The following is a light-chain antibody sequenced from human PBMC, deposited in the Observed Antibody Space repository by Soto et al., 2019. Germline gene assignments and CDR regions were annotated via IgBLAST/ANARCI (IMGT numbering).Light chain of an antibody. Sequence: QAVVTQPPSASGTPWQRVTISCSGSSSNIGSNYVYWYQQLPGTAPKLLIYRNNQRPSGVPDRFSGSKSGTSASLAISGLRSEDEADYYCAAWDDSLSGPVFGGGTKLTVL. CDR1: SSNIGSNY. V-gene: IGLV1-47*01. CDR2: RNN. J-gene: IGLJ2*01. CDR3: AAWDDSLSGPV.